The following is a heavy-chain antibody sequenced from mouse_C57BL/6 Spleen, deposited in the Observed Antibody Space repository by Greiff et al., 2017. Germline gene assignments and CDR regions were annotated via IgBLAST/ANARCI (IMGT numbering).Heavy chain of an antibody. D-gene: IGHD2-4*01. CDR1: GFLLTSYG. J-gene: IGHJ3*01. V-gene: IGHV2-6*01. CDR3: ASDRGDYGFAY. CDR2: IWGVGST. Sequence: VQRVESGPGLVAPSQSLSITCTVSGFLLTSYGVDWVRQSPGKGLEWLGVIWGVGSTNYNSAHKSRQSISKDNSKSQVFLKMNSLQTDDTAMYYCASDRGDYGFAYWGQGTLVTVSA.